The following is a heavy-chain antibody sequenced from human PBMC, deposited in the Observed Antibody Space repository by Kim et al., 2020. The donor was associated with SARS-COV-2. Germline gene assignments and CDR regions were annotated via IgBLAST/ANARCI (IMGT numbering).Heavy chain of an antibody. D-gene: IGHD6-19*01. Sequence: ASVKVSCKASGYTFTSYAMNWVRQAPGQGLEWMGWINTNTGNPTYGQGFTGRFVFSLDTSVSTAYLQISSLKAEDTAVYYCARDTFSGWYDGKYYYYGMDVWGQGTTVTVSS. V-gene: IGHV7-4-1*02. CDR2: INTNTGNP. J-gene: IGHJ6*02. CDR1: GYTFTSYA. CDR3: ARDTFSGWYDGKYYYYGMDV.